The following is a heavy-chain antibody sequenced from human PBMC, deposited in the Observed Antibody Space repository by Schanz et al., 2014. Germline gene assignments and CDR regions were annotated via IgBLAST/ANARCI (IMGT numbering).Heavy chain of an antibody. J-gene: IGHJ4*02. CDR3: ARDGVDAAAGGNY. Sequence: QLQLVQSGAEVKKPGSSVKVSCKLSGGTFSSYTISWMRQAPGQGLEWMGRIIPIHGIVNYAQRFQDRVRITADKSTSTAYMELSSLRSEDTAVYYCARDGVDAAAGGNYWGQGTLVTVSS. CDR2: IIPIHGIV. D-gene: IGHD6-13*01. CDR1: GGTFSSYT. V-gene: IGHV1-69*08.